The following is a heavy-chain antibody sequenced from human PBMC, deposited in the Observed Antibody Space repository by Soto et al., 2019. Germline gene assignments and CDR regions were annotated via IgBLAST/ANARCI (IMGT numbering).Heavy chain of an antibody. CDR2: ISYDGSNK. CDR3: AKDRVAARPGPYYYYGMDV. Sequence: GGSLRLSCAASGFTFSSYGMHWVRQAPGKGLEWVAVISYDGSNKYYADSVKGRFTISRDNSKNTLYLQMNSLRAEDTAVYYCAKDRVAARPGPYYYYGMDVCGQGTTVTVSS. V-gene: IGHV3-30*18. D-gene: IGHD6-6*01. J-gene: IGHJ6*02. CDR1: GFTFSSYG.